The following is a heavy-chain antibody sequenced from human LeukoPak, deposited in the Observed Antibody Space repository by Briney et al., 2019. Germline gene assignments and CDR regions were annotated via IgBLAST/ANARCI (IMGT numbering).Heavy chain of an antibody. CDR1: GFTFSSYA. CDR3: AKSTTRYDSSGYFDY. Sequence: GRSLRLSCAASGFTFSSYAMHWVRQAPGKGLEWVAVISYDGSNKCYADSVKGRFTISRDNSKNTLYLQMNSLRAEDTAVYYCAKSTTRYDSSGYFDYWGQGTLVTVSS. J-gene: IGHJ4*02. CDR2: ISYDGSNK. V-gene: IGHV3-30-3*02. D-gene: IGHD3-22*01.